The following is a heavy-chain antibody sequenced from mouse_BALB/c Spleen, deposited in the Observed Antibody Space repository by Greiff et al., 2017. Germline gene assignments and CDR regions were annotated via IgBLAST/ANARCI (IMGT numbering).Heavy chain of an antibody. CDR2: ISSGSSTI. CDR3: ATDYDGDGFDY. D-gene: IGHD2-4*01. Sequence: EVKLVESGGGLVQPGGSRKLSCAASGFTFSSFGMHWVRQASEMGLEWVAYISSGSSTIYYADTVKGRFTISRDNPKNTLFLQMTSLRSEDTAMYYCATDYDGDGFDYWGQGTTLTVSS. J-gene: IGHJ2*01. CDR1: GFTFSSFG. V-gene: IGHV5-17*02.